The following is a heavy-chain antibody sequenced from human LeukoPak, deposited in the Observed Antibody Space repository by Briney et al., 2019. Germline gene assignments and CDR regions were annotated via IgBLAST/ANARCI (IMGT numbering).Heavy chain of an antibody. CDR2: IYYSGST. CDR1: GGSISSYY. V-gene: IGHV4-59*01. Sequence: ASETLSLTCTVSGGSISSYYWSWIRQPPGKGLEWIGYIYYSGSTNYNPSLKSRVTISVDTSKNQFSLKLSSVTAADTAVYYCARDRRIAADPEYFQHWGQGTLVTVSS. CDR3: ARDRRIAADPEYFQH. D-gene: IGHD6-13*01. J-gene: IGHJ1*01.